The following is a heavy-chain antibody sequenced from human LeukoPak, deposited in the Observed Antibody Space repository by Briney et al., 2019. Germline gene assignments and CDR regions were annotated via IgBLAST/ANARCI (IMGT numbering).Heavy chain of an antibody. J-gene: IGHJ5*02. Sequence: ASVKVSCKASGYTFTSYDINWVRQATGQGLEWMGWMNPNSGNTGYAQKFQGRVTMTRNTSISTAYMELSSLRSEDTAVYYCARGRYCSSTSCSVSDPWGQGTLVTVSS. V-gene: IGHV1-8*01. CDR3: ARGRYCSSTSCSVSDP. D-gene: IGHD2-2*01. CDR1: GYTFTSYD. CDR2: MNPNSGNT.